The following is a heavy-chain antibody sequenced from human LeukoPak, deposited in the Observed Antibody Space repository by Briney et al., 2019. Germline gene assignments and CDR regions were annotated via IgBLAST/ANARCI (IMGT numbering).Heavy chain of an antibody. V-gene: IGHV3-74*01. Sequence: GGSLRLSCAASGFTFSSYAMSWVRQAPGKGLVWVSRINSDGSSTSYADSVKGRFTISRDNAKNTLYLQMNSLRAEDTAVYYCARPRDSPGTFDYWGQGTLVTVSS. CDR1: GFTFSSYA. J-gene: IGHJ4*02. D-gene: IGHD3-10*01. CDR2: INSDGSST. CDR3: ARPRDSPGTFDY.